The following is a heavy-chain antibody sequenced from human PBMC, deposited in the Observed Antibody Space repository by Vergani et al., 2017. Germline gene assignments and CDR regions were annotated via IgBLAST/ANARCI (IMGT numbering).Heavy chain of an antibody. D-gene: IGHD3-10*01. Sequence: EAQLLESGGGLAQPGGSLRLSCAATGFSFAGYAMTWVRQAPGKGPEWVSTLSGTGATTYYADSVKGRFTISRDNSKNTLHLQINNLRVEDTAVYYCARGNYYGSGTYVDPWGQGTLVTVSS. CDR1: GFSFAGYA. J-gene: IGHJ5*02. V-gene: IGHV3-23*01. CDR3: ARGNYYGSGTYVDP. CDR2: LSGTGATT.